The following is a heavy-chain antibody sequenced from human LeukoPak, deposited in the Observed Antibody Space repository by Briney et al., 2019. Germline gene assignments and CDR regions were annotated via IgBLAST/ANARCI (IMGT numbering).Heavy chain of an antibody. J-gene: IGHJ5*02. CDR3: ARDGSGSYYTWFDP. V-gene: IGHV1-69*13. CDR2: IIPIFGTA. CDR1: GGTFSSYA. D-gene: IGHD3-10*01. Sequence: SVKVSCKASGGTFSSYAVSWVRQAPGQGLEWMGGIIPIFGTANYAQKFQGRVTITADESTSTAYMELSSLRSEDTAVYYCARDGSGSYYTWFDPWGQGTLVTVSS.